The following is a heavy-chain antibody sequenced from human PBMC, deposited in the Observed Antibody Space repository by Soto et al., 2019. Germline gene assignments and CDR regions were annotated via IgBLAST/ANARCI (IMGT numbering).Heavy chain of an antibody. J-gene: IGHJ3*02. CDR1: VGTFSSYA. V-gene: IGHV1-69*01. D-gene: IGHD1-1*01. Sequence: QVQLVQSGAEVKKPGSSVKGSCKASVGTFSSYAFTWVRQAPGQGLEWMGRIIPVFGTTNYAQKFQGRVTIIADESTSTAYMELSSLRSEDTAIYYCAGSRATTVAFDIWGQGTLVTVSS. CDR2: IIPVFGTT. CDR3: AGSRATTVAFDI.